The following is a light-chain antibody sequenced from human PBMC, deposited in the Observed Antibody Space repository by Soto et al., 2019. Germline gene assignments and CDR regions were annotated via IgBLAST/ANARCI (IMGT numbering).Light chain of an antibody. J-gene: IGLJ1*01. Sequence: QSVLTQPASVSGSPGQSITISCTGTSSDVGGYNHVSWYQIHPGKAPKLIIYDVTSRPSGVSYRFSGSKSGNSASLTLSGLQAEAEADYYCSSYASSSSYVFGGGTKVTVL. V-gene: IGLV2-14*03. CDR3: SSYASSSSYV. CDR1: SSDVGGYNH. CDR2: DVT.